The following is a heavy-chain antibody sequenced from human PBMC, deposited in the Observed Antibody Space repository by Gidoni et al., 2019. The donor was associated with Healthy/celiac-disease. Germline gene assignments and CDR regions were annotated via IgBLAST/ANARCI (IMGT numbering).Heavy chain of an antibody. CDR3: AKATGDRDYYMDV. V-gene: IGHV3-9*01. D-gene: IGHD7-27*01. Sequence: EVQLVESGGGLVQPGRSLRLSCAASGFTFDDYAMHWVRQAPGKGLEWVSGISWNSGSIGYADSVKGRFTISRDNAKNSLYLQMNSLRAEDTALYYCAKATGDRDYYMDVWGKGTTVTVSS. CDR1: GFTFDDYA. J-gene: IGHJ6*03. CDR2: ISWNSGSI.